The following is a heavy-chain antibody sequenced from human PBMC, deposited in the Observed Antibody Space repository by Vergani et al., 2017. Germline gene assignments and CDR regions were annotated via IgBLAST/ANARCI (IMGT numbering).Heavy chain of an antibody. CDR1: GGSISSYY. CDR3: AREVAVAGTSHYYYMDV. D-gene: IGHD6-19*01. J-gene: IGHJ6*03. CDR2: IYTSGST. V-gene: IGHV4-4*09. Sequence: QVQLQESGPGLVKPSETLSLTCTVSGGSISSYYWSWIRQPPGKGLEWIGYIYTSGSTNYNPSLKSRVTISVDTSKNQFSLKLSSVTAADTAVYYCAREVAVAGTSHYYYMDVWGKGTTVTVSS.